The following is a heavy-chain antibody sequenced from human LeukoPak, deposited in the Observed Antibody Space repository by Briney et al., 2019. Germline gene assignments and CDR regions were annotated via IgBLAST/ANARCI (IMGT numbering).Heavy chain of an antibody. CDR2: TSGSGGSK. J-gene: IGHJ3*01. V-gene: IGHV3-23*01. D-gene: IGHD3-22*01. CDR3: AKFPSYDSSGHDAFDV. Sequence: GGSLRLSCVASGFTFKSHAMSWVRQAPGKGLEWVSATSGSGGSKFYADSVKGRFTVSRDNSKDTLYLQMNNLRVEDTAIYYCAKFPSYDSSGHDAFDVWGQGTRVTVSS. CDR1: GFTFKSHA.